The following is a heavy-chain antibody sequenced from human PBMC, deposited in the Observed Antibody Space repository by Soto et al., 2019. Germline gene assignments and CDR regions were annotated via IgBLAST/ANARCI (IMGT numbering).Heavy chain of an antibody. D-gene: IGHD1-1*01. CDR2: ITFRGDNT. Sequence: EVQLLISGGGLVSPGGSLRLSCAAPGFTFSSYAMSWVRQAPGKGLEWLAGITFRGDNTYYADSVKGRFSLSRDNSRNRLDLQMNNLKVEDTALYYCARLGTMGVFDNWGQGTLLTVSS. CDR1: GFTFSSYA. V-gene: IGHV3-23*01. J-gene: IGHJ4*02. CDR3: ARLGTMGVFDN.